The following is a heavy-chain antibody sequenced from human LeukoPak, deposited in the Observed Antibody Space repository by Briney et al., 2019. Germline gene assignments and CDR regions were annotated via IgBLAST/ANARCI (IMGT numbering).Heavy chain of an antibody. V-gene: IGHV3-23*01. D-gene: IGHD6-19*01. CDR1: GFTFSSYA. J-gene: IGHJ4*02. CDR3: AKDRSSGWYAPHLGY. CDR2: ISGSGGST. Sequence: GGSLRLSCTASGFTFSSYAMSWVRQAPGKGLEWVSAISGSGGSTYYADSVKGRFTISRDNSKSTLYLQMNSLRAEDTAVYYSAKDRSSGWYAPHLGYWGQGTLVTVSS.